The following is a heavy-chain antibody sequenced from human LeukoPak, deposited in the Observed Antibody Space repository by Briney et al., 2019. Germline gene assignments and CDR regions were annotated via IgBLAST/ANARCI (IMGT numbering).Heavy chain of an antibody. CDR1: SGSFSGYY. CDR3: AREGRDGYRQRLFDS. J-gene: IGHJ4*02. CDR2: INHSGST. V-gene: IGHV4-34*01. D-gene: IGHD5-24*01. Sequence: SETLSLTCAVYSGSFSGYYWSWIRQPPGKGPGWIGEINHSGSTNYNPSLKSRVTISVDTSKNQFSLKLSSVTAADTAVYYCAREGRDGYRQRLFDSWGQGTLVTVSS.